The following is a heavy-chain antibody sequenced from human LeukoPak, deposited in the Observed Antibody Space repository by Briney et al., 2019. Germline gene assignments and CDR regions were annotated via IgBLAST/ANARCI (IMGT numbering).Heavy chain of an antibody. CDR1: GFTFSSYS. CDR2: ISLSSSTI. CDR3: VKDIRRGYNFGYDQFAY. D-gene: IGHD5-18*01. J-gene: IGHJ4*02. V-gene: IGHV3-48*04. Sequence: PGGSLRLSCAASGFTFSSYSMNWVRQAPGKGLEWVSYISLSSSTIYYADSVKGRFTISRDNSKNTVSLQMNSLKPEDTALYYCVKDIRRGYNFGYDQFAYWGQGTLVSVSS.